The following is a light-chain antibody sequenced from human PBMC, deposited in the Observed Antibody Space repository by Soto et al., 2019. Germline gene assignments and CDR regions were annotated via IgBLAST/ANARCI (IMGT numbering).Light chain of an antibody. CDR3: CSYAGSSTFWV. CDR2: EVS. J-gene: IGLJ3*02. V-gene: IGLV2-23*02. Sequence: QSALTQPASVSGSPGQSITISCTGTSSDVGSSNLVSWYQQHPGKAPKLMIYEVSKRPSGVSNRFSGSKSGNTASLTISGLQAEDEADYYCCSYAGSSTFWVFGGGTKITVL. CDR1: SSDVGSSNL.